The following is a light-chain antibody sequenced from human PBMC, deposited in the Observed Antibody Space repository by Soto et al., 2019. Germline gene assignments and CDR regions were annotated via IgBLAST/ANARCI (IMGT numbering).Light chain of an antibody. CDR1: QSVLYSSNNKNY. Sequence: IVMTQSPDSLAVSLGERATINYKSSQSVLYSSNNKNYLAWYQQKPGQAPKLLIYWASTRESGVPDRFSGSGSGTDFTLTISSLQAEDVAVYYCQQYYSTPLTFGGGTKVDIK. V-gene: IGKV4-1*01. J-gene: IGKJ4*01. CDR2: WAS. CDR3: QQYYSTPLT.